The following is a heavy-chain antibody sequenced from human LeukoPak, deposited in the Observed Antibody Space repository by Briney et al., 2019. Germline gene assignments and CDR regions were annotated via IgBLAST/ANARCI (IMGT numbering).Heavy chain of an antibody. CDR1: GGYISSGGYY. Sequence: PSETLSLTCTVSGGYISSGGYYGSWIRQHPGKGLEWIGYIYYSGSTYYNPSLKSRVTISVDTSKNQFSLKLSSVTAADTAVYYCARAHYYDSSFTRSYFDYWGQGTLVTVSS. CDR3: ARAHYYDSSFTRSYFDY. J-gene: IGHJ4*02. D-gene: IGHD3-22*01. CDR2: IYYSGST. V-gene: IGHV4-31*03.